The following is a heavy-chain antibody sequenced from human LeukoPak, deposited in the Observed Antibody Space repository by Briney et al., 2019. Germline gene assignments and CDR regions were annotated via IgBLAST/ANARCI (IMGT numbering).Heavy chain of an antibody. Sequence: PGGSLRLPCAASGFTFSSYSMNWVRQAPGKGLEWVSSISSSSSYIYYADSVKGRFTISRDNAKNSLYLQMNSLRAEDTAVYYCARGDRVATTPTPHDYWGQGTLVTVSS. CDR3: ARGDRVATTPTPHDY. V-gene: IGHV3-21*01. D-gene: IGHD5-12*01. CDR1: GFTFSSYS. J-gene: IGHJ4*02. CDR2: ISSSSSYI.